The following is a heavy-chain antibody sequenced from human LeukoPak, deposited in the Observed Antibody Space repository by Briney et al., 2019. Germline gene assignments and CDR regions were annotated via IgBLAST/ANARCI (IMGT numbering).Heavy chain of an antibody. CDR2: ISGSGGST. CDR3: AKVGASYSNTLYYFDY. J-gene: IGHJ4*02. CDR1: GFTFGSYA. V-gene: IGHV3-23*01. D-gene: IGHD4-11*01. Sequence: GGSLRLSCAASGFTFGSYAMSWVRQAPGKGLEWVSAISGSGGSTYYADSVKGRFTISRDNSKNTLYLQMNSLRAEDTAVYYCAKVGASYSNTLYYFDYWGQGTLVTVSS.